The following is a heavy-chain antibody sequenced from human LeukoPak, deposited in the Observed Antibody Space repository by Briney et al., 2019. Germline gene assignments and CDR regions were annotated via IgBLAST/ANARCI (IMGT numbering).Heavy chain of an antibody. D-gene: IGHD3-3*01. CDR3: ARLYLIEDYDFWSGYSESMDV. Sequence: NPSETLSLTCTVSGGSISGGDYYWSWIRQPPGKGLEWIGYIYYSGSSYYNPSLKSRVTISVDTSKNQFSLKLSSVTAADTAVYYCARLYLIEDYDFWSGYSESMDVWGKGTTVTVSS. CDR2: IYYSGSS. CDR1: GGSISGGDYY. J-gene: IGHJ6*03. V-gene: IGHV4-30-4*08.